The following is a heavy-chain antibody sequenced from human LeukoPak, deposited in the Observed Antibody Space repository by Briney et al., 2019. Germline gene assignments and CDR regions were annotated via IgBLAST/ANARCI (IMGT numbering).Heavy chain of an antibody. Sequence: PGGSLRLSCAASGFTFSSYAMSWVRQAPGKGLEWVSAISGSGGSTYYTDSVKGRFTISRDNSKNTLYLQMNSLRAEDTAVYYCAYDSSGYYGIPFDYWGQGTLVTVSS. CDR1: GFTFSSYA. D-gene: IGHD3-22*01. CDR2: ISGSGGST. CDR3: AYDSSGYYGIPFDY. J-gene: IGHJ4*02. V-gene: IGHV3-23*01.